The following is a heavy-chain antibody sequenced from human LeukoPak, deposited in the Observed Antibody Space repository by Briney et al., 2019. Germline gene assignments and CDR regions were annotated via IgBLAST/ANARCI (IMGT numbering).Heavy chain of an antibody. D-gene: IGHD6-19*01. J-gene: IGHJ4*02. CDR1: GDSVSSNSAA. CDR3: ARGTSSGWYYSFDY. Sequence: SQTLSLTCAISGDSVSSNSAAWNWIRPSPSRGLAWLGRTYSMSKLYNDYAVSVKSRITINPDTSKNQFSLQLNSVTPEDTAVYYCARGTSSGWYYSFDYWGQGTLVTVSS. CDR2: TYSMSKLYN. V-gene: IGHV6-1*01.